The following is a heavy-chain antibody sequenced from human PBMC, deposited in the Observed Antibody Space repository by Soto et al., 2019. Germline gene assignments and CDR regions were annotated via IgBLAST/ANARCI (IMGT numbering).Heavy chain of an antibody. D-gene: IGHD1-26*01. CDR3: ARLDSTKWALDY. Sequence: EVQLVESGGGLVQPGGSLRLSCAASGFTFSSNWMNWVRQGPGKGLVWVSRINSDGSDTSYADSVKGRFTISRDNAKNTLYLQMNSLRAEDTAVYYCARLDSTKWALDYWGQGTLVTVSS. CDR2: INSDGSDT. V-gene: IGHV3-74*01. CDR1: GFTFSSNW. J-gene: IGHJ4*02.